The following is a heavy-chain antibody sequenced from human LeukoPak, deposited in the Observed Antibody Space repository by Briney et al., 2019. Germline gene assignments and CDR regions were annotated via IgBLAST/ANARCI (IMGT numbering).Heavy chain of an antibody. J-gene: IGHJ4*02. V-gene: IGHV1-46*01. CDR1: GYTFTSYY. CDR2: INPSGGST. D-gene: IGHD6-6*01. CDR3: ALSIAAPLVFDY. Sequence: ASVKVSCKASGYTFTSYYMHWVRQAPGQGLEWMGIINPSGGSTSYAQKFQGRVTMTRDMSTSTVYMELSSLRSEDTAVYYCALSIAAPLVFDYWGQGTLVTVSS.